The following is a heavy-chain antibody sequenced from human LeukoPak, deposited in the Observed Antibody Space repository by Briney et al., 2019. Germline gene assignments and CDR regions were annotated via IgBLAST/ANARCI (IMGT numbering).Heavy chain of an antibody. Sequence: SETLSLTCTVSGGSISSSSYYLGWIRQPPGKGLEWIGSIYYSGSTYYNPSLKSRVTISVDTSKNQFSLKLSSVTAADTAVYYCARLVWRQPHPDYWGQGTLVTVSS. CDR1: GGSISSSSYY. V-gene: IGHV4-39*01. J-gene: IGHJ4*02. CDR2: IYYSGST. D-gene: IGHD3-3*01. CDR3: ARLVWRQPHPDY.